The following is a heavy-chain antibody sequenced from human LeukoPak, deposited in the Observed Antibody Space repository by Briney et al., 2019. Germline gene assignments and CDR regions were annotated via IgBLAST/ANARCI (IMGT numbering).Heavy chain of an antibody. D-gene: IGHD6-13*01. J-gene: IGHJ4*02. V-gene: IGHV4-59*08. CDR1: GGSISSYY. CDR3: ARHYSSPFDY. Sequence: PSETLSLTCTVSGGSISSYYWSWIRQPPGKGLEWIGYIYYSGSTNYNPSLKSRVTISVDTSKNQFSLKLSSVTAADTAVYYCARHYSSPFDYWGQGTLVTVSS. CDR2: IYYSGST.